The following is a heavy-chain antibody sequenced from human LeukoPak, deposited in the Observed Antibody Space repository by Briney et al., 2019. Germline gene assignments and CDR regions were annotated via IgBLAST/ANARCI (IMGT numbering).Heavy chain of an antibody. CDR2: FDPEDGET. D-gene: IGHD3-22*01. V-gene: IGHV1-24*01. CDR1: GYTLTELS. CDR3: ATARRYYYDSSGYYAPNWFDP. Sequence: ASVKVSCKVSGYTLTELSMHWVRQAPGKGLEWMGGFDPEDGETIYAQKFQGRVTMTEDTSTDTAYMELSSLRSEDTAVYYCATARRYYYDSSGYYAPNWFDPWGQGTLVTVSS. J-gene: IGHJ5*02.